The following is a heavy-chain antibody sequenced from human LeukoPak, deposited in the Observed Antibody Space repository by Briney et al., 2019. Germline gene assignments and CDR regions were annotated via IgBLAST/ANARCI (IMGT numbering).Heavy chain of an antibody. CDR3: VRERGIGRWELLDY. CDR2: ISYDGSNK. CDR1: GFTFSSYA. Sequence: GGSLRLSCAASGFTFSSYAMHWVRQAPGKGLEWVAVISYDGSNKYYADSVKGRFTISRDNSKNTLYLQMNSLRAEDTAVYYCVRERGIGRWELLDYWGQGTLVTVSS. D-gene: IGHD1-26*01. J-gene: IGHJ4*02. V-gene: IGHV3-30-3*01.